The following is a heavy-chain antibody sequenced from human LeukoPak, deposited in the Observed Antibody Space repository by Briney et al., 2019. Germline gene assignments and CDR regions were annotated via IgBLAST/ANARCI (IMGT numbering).Heavy chain of an antibody. CDR2: IYPGDSDT. J-gene: IGHJ4*02. CDR1: GYSFTSYW. CDR3: ARQETYYYGSGSYYNFDY. Sequence: GESLKISCKGSGYSFTSYWIGWVRQMPGKGLEWMGIIYPGDSDTRYSPSFQGQVTIPADKSISTAYLQWSSLKASDTAMYYCARQETYYYGSGSYYNFDYWGQGTLVTVSS. D-gene: IGHD3-10*01. V-gene: IGHV5-51*01.